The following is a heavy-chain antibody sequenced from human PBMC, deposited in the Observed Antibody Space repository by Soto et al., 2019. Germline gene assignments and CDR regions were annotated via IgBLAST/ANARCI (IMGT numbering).Heavy chain of an antibody. V-gene: IGHV4-39*07. CDR1: GGSMRSSSYY. CDR3: ARVRTEYAGLDY. J-gene: IGHJ4*02. CDR2: IYYSGST. D-gene: IGHD2-2*01. Sequence: SETLSLTCTVSGGSMRSSSYYWGWIRQPPGKGLESIGCIYYSGSTNYNPSLKSRVAISVDTSKNQFSLRLTSVTAADTAVYFCARVRTEYAGLDYWGQGTLVTVSS.